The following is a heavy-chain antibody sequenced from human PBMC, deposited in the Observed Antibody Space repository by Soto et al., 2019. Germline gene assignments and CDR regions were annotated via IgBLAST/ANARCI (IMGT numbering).Heavy chain of an antibody. Sequence: GGSLRLSCAASGFIFSTSGSAFSRYAMTWVRQTPGKALEWVSSISGSGVRTYYSDSVRGRFTISRDNSKDRLYLEMNSVRAEDTAAYYCATPAYDYWGQGTLVTVSS. CDR3: ATPAYDY. J-gene: IGHJ4*02. V-gene: IGHV3-23*01. CDR1: GFIFSTSGSAFSRYA. CDR2: ISGSGVRT. D-gene: IGHD3-16*01.